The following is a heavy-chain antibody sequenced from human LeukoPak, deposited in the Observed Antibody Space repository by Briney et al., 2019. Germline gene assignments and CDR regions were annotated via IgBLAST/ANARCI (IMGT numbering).Heavy chain of an antibody. CDR1: GGSFSGYY. Sequence: PSETLSLTCAVYGGSFSGYYWSWIRQPPGKGLEWIGEINHSGSTNYNPSLKSRVTISADTSKNQFSLKLSSVTAADTAVYYCARVRGYSYGLGVYYYYGMDVWGQGTTVTVSS. CDR2: INHSGST. V-gene: IGHV4-34*01. J-gene: IGHJ6*02. D-gene: IGHD5-18*01. CDR3: ARVRGYSYGLGVYYYYGMDV.